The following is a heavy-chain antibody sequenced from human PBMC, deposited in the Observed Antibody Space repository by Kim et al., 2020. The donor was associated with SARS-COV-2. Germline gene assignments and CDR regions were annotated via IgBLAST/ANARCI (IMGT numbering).Heavy chain of an antibody. J-gene: IGHJ6*02. CDR2: INHSGST. Sequence: SETLSLTCAVYGGSFSGYYWSWIRQPPGKGLEWIGEINHSGSTNYNPSLKSRVTISVDTSKNQFSLKLSSVTAADTAVYYCASSGYSSWYTYYYGMDVWGQGTTVTVSS. CDR1: GGSFSGYY. V-gene: IGHV4-34*01. D-gene: IGHD6-13*01. CDR3: ASSGYSSWYTYYYGMDV.